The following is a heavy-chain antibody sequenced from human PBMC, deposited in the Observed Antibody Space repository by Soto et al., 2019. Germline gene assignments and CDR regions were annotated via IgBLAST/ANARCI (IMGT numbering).Heavy chain of an antibody. J-gene: IGHJ6*03. CDR3: ARFYGDSHYYYYYMDV. D-gene: IGHD4-17*01. Sequence: GGSLRLSCAASGFTFSSYWMSWVRQAPGKGLEWVANIKQDGSEKYYVDSVKGRFTISRDNAKNSLYLQMNSLRAEDTAVYYCARFYGDSHYYYYYMDVWGKGTTVTVSS. V-gene: IGHV3-7*01. CDR2: IKQDGSEK. CDR1: GFTFSSYW.